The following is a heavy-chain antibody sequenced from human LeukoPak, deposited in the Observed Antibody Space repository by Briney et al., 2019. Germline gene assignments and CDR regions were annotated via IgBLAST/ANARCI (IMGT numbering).Heavy chain of an antibody. CDR1: GFIFRNYE. J-gene: IGHJ4*02. CDR3: ATSLSSGWGPVDDY. V-gene: IGHV3-48*03. D-gene: IGHD6-19*01. Sequence: PGGSLRLSCAASGFIFRNYEMNWVRRAPGKGLEWVSYINPGSSNIYYADSVKGRFTISRDDAKNSLYLQMNSLRAEDTAVYYCATSLSSGWGPVDDYWGRGTLVTVSS. CDR2: INPGSSNI.